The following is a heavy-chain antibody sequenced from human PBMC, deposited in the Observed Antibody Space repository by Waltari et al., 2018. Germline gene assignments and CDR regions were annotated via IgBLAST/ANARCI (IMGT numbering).Heavy chain of an antibody. Sequence: QVQLVQSGAEVKKPGASVKVSCKASGYTFTGYYMHWGRQAPGQGLERMGWNNPNSGGTIYAQDFQGRVTMTRDTSISTACMELSRLRSDDTAGYYGARGSVARDEYGMDVWGQGTTVTVSS. D-gene: IGHD2-15*01. V-gene: IGHV1-2*02. CDR2: NNPNSGGT. CDR1: GYTFTGYY. J-gene: IGHJ6*02. CDR3: ARGSVARDEYGMDV.